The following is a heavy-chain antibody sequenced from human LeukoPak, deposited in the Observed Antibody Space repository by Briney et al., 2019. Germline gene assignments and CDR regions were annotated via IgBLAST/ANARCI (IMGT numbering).Heavy chain of an antibody. Sequence: PGGSLRLSCAASGFTFSDYYMSWIRQAPGKGLEWVSYISSSGSFIYYADSVKGRFTISRDNAKNSLYLQMNSLRAEDTAVYYCARETHYDSSGYHNDYWGQGTLVTVSS. V-gene: IGHV3-11*04. CDR3: ARETHYDSSGYHNDY. CDR2: ISSSGSFI. J-gene: IGHJ4*02. CDR1: GFTFSDYY. D-gene: IGHD3-22*01.